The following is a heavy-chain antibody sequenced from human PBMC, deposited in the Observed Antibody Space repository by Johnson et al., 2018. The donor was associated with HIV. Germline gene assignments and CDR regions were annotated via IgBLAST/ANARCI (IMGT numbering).Heavy chain of an antibody. CDR2: IRYDGSNK. CDR1: GFTFSSYG. CDR3: ARYPIRDDAFDI. V-gene: IGHV3-30*02. Sequence: QVQLVESGGGLVQPGGSPRLSCAASGFTFSSYGMHWVRQAPGKGLEWVAFIRYDGSNKYYADSVKGRFTISRDNSKNTLYLQMNSLRGEDAAMYYCARYPIRDDAFDIWGQGTMVTVSS. J-gene: IGHJ3*02. D-gene: IGHD1-14*01.